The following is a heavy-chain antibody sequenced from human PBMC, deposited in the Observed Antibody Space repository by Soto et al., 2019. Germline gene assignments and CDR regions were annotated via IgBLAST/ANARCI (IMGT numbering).Heavy chain of an antibody. D-gene: IGHD4-17*01. CDR2: ISGSGGST. J-gene: IGHJ4*02. CDR3: ARDRLTVTWQGFDY. V-gene: IGHV3-23*01. CDR1: GFPFSSYA. Sequence: GGSLRLSCAASGFPFSSYAMSWVRQAPGKGLEWVSAISGSGGSTYYADSVKGRFTISRDNSKNTLYLQMNSLRSDDTAVYYCARDRLTVTWQGFDYWGQGTLVTVSS.